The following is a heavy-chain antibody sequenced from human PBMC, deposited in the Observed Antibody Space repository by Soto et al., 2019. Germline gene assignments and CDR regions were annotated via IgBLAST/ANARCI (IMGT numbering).Heavy chain of an antibody. J-gene: IGHJ4*02. CDR3: AKDLSGYFDY. D-gene: IGHD3-3*01. Sequence: GGSLRLSCAASGFTFSSYGMHWVRQAPGKGLEWVAVISYDGSNKYYADSVKGRFTISRDNSKNTLYLQMNSLRAEDTAVYYCAKDLSGYFDYWGQGTLVTVSS. CDR2: ISYDGSNK. CDR1: GFTFSSYG. V-gene: IGHV3-30*18.